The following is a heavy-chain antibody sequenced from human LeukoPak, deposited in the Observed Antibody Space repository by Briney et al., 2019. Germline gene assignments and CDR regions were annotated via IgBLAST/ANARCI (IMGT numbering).Heavy chain of an antibody. CDR3: AKAPVTTCRGAFCYPFDY. J-gene: IGHJ4*02. CDR1: GFTFSRYS. V-gene: IGHV3-23*01. Sequence: GGSLRLACRASGFTFSRYSMIWVRQAPGKGLEWVSAISDTGNTYHADSVKGRFTISRDSSKNTLFLQMNRLRPEDAAVYYCAKAPVTTCRGAFCYPFDYWGLGTLVTVSS. CDR2: ISDTGNT. D-gene: IGHD2-15*01.